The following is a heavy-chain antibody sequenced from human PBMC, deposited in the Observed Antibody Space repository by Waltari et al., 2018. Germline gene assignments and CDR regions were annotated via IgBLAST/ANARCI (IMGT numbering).Heavy chain of an antibody. CDR1: GDSILNHH. V-gene: IGHV4-59*11. CDR2: AYYTGRT. CDR3: ARDLGGFNHFDWFLSI. J-gene: IGHJ3*02. D-gene: IGHD3-9*01. Sequence: QVQLQESGPGLVKPSETLSVTCTVSGDSILNHHWAWIRQPPGKGLEWVGYAYYTGRTNYNPSLRSRLSRSVDTSKNQFSLNLNSVTAADTAVYYCARDLGGFNHFDWFLSIWGPGTMVTVSS.